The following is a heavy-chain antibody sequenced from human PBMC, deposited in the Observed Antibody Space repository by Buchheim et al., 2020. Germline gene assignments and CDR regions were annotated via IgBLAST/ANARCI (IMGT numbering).Heavy chain of an antibody. V-gene: IGHV3-33*01. Sequence: QVQLVESGGGVVQPGRSLRLSCAASGFTFSSYGMHWVRQAPGKGLEWVAVIWYDGSNKYYADSVKGRFTISSDNSKNTLYLQMNSLRAEDTAVYYCARGALYYYDSSGYRSIGYYFDYWGQGTL. J-gene: IGHJ4*02. CDR3: ARGALYYYDSSGYRSIGYYFDY. CDR2: IWYDGSNK. CDR1: GFTFSSYG. D-gene: IGHD3-22*01.